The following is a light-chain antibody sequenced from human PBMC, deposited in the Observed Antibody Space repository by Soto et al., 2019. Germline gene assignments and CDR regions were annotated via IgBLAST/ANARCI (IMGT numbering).Light chain of an antibody. CDR1: QSVSGRF. V-gene: IGKV3D-20*02. Sequence: IVLTQSPGTLSVSAGARATLSGRASQSVSGRFLAWYQQKPGQAPRLFIYAASSRATGIPDRFSVSVSGTDGTLTISSVEQEDGSVYYCQQRSNWTRTFSQGTKVDIK. J-gene: IGKJ1*01. CDR3: QQRSNWTRT. CDR2: AAS.